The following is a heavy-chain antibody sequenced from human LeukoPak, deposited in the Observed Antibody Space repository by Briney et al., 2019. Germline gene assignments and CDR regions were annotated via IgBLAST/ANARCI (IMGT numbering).Heavy chain of an antibody. Sequence: GGSLRLSCAASGFTFSDYYMSWIRQAPGKGLEWVSYISSSGSTIYYADSVKGRFTISRDNAKNSLYLQMNSLRAEDTAVYYCARDLPWGSSSSDYWGQGTLVTVSS. CDR3: ARDLPWGSSSSDY. J-gene: IGHJ4*02. CDR1: GFTFSDYY. V-gene: IGHV3-11*04. D-gene: IGHD6-6*01. CDR2: ISSSGSTI.